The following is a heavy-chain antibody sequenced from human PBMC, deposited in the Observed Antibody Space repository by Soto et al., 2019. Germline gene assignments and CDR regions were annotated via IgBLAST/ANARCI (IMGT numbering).Heavy chain of an antibody. D-gene: IGHD2-2*01. Sequence: SETLSLTCTVSGGSISSGDYYWSWIRQHPGKRLEWIGYIYHSGSTYYNPSLKSRVTISVDTSKKQFSLKLSAVTAADTAVYYCARVSNCFSINCYAGWFDPWGQGTLVTVSS. CDR3: ARVSNCFSINCYAGWFDP. J-gene: IGHJ5*02. CDR2: IYHSGST. V-gene: IGHV4-31*03. CDR1: GGSISSGDYY.